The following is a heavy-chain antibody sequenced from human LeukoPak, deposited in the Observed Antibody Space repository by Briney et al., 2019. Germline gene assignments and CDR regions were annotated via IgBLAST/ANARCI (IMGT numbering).Heavy chain of an antibody. D-gene: IGHD6-13*01. V-gene: IGHV3-33*06. Sequence: GGSLRLSCAASGFTFSLYGMHWVRQAPGKGLDWVAVIWYDSSYIYYSDSVKGRFTISRDNSKNTMYLQMNSLRAEDTAVYYCAKIVQFTAATGTGLGSWGQGTLVTVSP. CDR2: IWYDSSYI. CDR1: GFTFSLYG. CDR3: AKIVQFTAATGTGLGS. J-gene: IGHJ5*02.